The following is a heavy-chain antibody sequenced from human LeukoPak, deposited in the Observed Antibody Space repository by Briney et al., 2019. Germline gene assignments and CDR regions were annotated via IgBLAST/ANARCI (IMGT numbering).Heavy chain of an antibody. Sequence: GGGLSLSCETTRRSSTDSHLNWVNKDPEKGLAWNSHICNTAEGAKYAYYADSVKGRVTISRDDGKNTLYLHMNSLRDDDTFFFQAEDGIRDAFDYWGQGILVTVSS. V-gene: IGHV3-48*02. CDR2: ICNTAEGAKYA. J-gene: IGHJ4*02. CDR3: EDGIRDAFDY. CDR1: RRSSTDSH. D-gene: IGHD5-24*01.